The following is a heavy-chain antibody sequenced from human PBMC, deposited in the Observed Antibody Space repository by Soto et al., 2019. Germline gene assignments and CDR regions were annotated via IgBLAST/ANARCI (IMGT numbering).Heavy chain of an antibody. V-gene: IGHV3-23*01. J-gene: IGHJ5*02. D-gene: IGHD6-6*01. CDR3: AKARIAARLGQVAYKNWFDP. CDR2: ISGSFGST. CDR1: GFTFSSYA. Sequence: EVQLLESGGGLVQPGGSLRLSWAASGFTFSSYAMSWVRQAPGKGLDWVSSISGSFGSTYYADSVKGRFTISRDNSNNTLYLKMNSLRAEDTAVYYCAKARIAARLGQVAYKNWFDPCGQGTLVTVSS.